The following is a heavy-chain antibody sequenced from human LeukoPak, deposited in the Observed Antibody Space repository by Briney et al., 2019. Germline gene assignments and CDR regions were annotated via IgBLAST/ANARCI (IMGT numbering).Heavy chain of an antibody. D-gene: IGHD3-22*01. V-gene: IGHV3-30*02. CDR3: AKDPTHYRVWDDYDSTVLSY. CDR1: GFTFSNYS. J-gene: IGHJ4*02. CDR2: IRYDGSNK. Sequence: PGGSLRLSCAASGFTFSNYSMTWVRQAPGKGLEWAAFIRYDGSNKYYADSVKGRFTISRDNSKNTLYLQMKSLRAADTAVYYCAKDPTHYRVWDDYDSTVLSYWGQGTLVTVSS.